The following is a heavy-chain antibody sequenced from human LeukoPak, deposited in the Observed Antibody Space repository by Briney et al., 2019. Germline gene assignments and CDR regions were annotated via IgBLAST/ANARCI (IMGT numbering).Heavy chain of an antibody. J-gene: IGHJ3*02. CDR1: GYTFTSYY. CDR3: ARPYNWNLIPMVRGVTDNAFDI. CDR2: ISPSGGST. V-gene: IGHV1-46*01. D-gene: IGHD3-10*01. Sequence: ASVKVSCKASGYTFTSYYMHWVRQAPGQGLEWMGIISPSGGSTSYAQKFQGRVTMTRDTSTSTDYMELSSLRSEDTAVYYCARPYNWNLIPMVRGVTDNAFDIWGQGTMVTVSS.